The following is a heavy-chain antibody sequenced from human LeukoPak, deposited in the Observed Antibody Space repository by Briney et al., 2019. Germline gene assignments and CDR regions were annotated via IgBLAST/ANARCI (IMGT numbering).Heavy chain of an antibody. CDR2: IYYSGST. CDR1: GGSISSYY. J-gene: IGHJ4*02. Sequence: PSETLSLTCTVSGGSISSYYWSWIRQPPGKGLEWIGYIYYSGSTNYNPSLKSRVTISVDTSKNQFSLKLSSVTAADSAVYDCGRGDYYDSRGYAYWGQGTLVTVSS. V-gene: IGHV4-59*12. D-gene: IGHD3-22*01. CDR3: GRGDYYDSRGYAY.